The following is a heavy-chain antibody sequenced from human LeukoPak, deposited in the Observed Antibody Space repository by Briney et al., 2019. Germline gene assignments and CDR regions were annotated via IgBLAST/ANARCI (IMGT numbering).Heavy chain of an antibody. CDR2: ISYDGSNK. Sequence: RGSLRLSCAASGFTFSSYAMHWVRQAPGKGLEWVAVISYDGSNKYYADSVKGRFTISRDNSKNTLYLQMNSLRAEDTAVYYCASPPAVAGPDYWGQGTLVTVSS. J-gene: IGHJ4*02. CDR1: GFTFSSYA. V-gene: IGHV3-30-3*01. D-gene: IGHD6-19*01. CDR3: ASPPAVAGPDY.